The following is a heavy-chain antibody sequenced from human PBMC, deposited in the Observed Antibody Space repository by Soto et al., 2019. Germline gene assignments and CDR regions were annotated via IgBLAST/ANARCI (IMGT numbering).Heavy chain of an antibody. J-gene: IGHJ4*02. CDR3: ARAQGGCSGGSCYYPSDY. CDR1: GGTFSSYT. V-gene: IGHV1-69*02. Sequence: QVQLVQSGAEVKKPGSSVKVSCKASGGTFSSYTISWVRQAPGQGLEWMGRIIPILGIANYAQKFQGRVTITADKSTTTAYMELSSLRSEATAVYYCARAQGGCSGGSCYYPSDYWGQGTLVTVSS. D-gene: IGHD2-15*01. CDR2: IIPILGIA.